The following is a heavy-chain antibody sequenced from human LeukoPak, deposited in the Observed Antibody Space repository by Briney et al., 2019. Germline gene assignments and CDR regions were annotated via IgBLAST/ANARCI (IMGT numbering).Heavy chain of an antibody. V-gene: IGHV4-34*01. CDR1: GGSFSGYY. J-gene: IGHJ4*02. Sequence: SETLSLTCAVYGGSFSGYYWGWIRQPPGKGLEWIGEINHSGSTNHNPSLKSRVTISVDTSKNQFSLKLSSVTAADTAVYYCARGPGGSSWYPGGRNWGQGTLVTVSS. D-gene: IGHD6-13*01. CDR2: INHSGST. CDR3: ARGPGGSSWYPGGRN.